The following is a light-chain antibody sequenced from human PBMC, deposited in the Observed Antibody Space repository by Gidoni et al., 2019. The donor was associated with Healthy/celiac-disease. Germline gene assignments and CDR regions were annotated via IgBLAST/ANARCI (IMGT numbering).Light chain of an antibody. CDR3: QQFRA. Sequence: EIVLTQSPGTLSLSLGERATLSCRASQRISSSYLDWYQQKPGQAPRLLIYGASSRATGIPDRVSGSGSGTDFTLTISRLEPEDFAEYYCQQFRAFGGGTKVEIK. CDR2: GAS. CDR1: QRISSSY. V-gene: IGKV3-20*01. J-gene: IGKJ4*01.